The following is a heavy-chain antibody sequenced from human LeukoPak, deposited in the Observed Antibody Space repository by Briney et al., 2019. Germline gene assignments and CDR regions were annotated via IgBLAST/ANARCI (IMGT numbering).Heavy chain of an antibody. D-gene: IGHD4-17*01. V-gene: IGHV3-48*03. CDR3: ATKPRIYGDYIC. Sequence: GGSLRLSCVASGLTFSSHEMDWVRQAPGKGLERVSYISSSGTTIYHADSVKGRFTISRDNAKKSVFLQMNSLRVEDTAIYYCATKPRIYGDYICWGQGTPVTVSS. CDR2: ISSSGTTI. J-gene: IGHJ4*02. CDR1: GLTFSSHE.